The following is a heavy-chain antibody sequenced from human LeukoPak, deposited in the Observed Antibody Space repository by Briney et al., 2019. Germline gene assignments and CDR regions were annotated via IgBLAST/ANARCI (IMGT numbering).Heavy chain of an antibody. V-gene: IGHV4-4*02. CDR3: AREGGFYRPLDY. J-gene: IGHJ4*02. Sequence: SGTLSLICGVSGGSISSTNWWTWFRQPPGKGLEWIGEVHLDGRTNYNPSLKSRLVMSADLPENHISLKLTSVTAADTAVYYCAREGGFYRPLDYSGQGTLVTVSS. D-gene: IGHD6-25*01. CDR2: VHLDGRT. CDR1: GGSISSTNW.